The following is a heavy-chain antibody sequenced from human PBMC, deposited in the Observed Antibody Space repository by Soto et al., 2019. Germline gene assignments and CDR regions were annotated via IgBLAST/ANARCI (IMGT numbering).Heavy chain of an antibody. Sequence: QVQLQQWGAGLLKPSETLSLTCAVYGGSFSGYYWSWIRQPPGKGLEWIGEINHSGSTNYNPSLKSRVTISVDTSKNQFSLKLSSVTAADSPVYYCARGRVLGNWGQGTLVTVSS. D-gene: IGHD7-27*01. V-gene: IGHV4-34*01. J-gene: IGHJ4*02. CDR3: ARGRVLGN. CDR1: GGSFSGYY. CDR2: INHSGST.